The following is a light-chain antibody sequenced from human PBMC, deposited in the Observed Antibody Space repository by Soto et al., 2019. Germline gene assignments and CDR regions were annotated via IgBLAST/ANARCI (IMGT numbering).Light chain of an antibody. Sequence: LTQPPSASGSPGQSVTISCTGTSGDVGGYDYVSWYQQHPGKAPKLMIYEVTKRPLGVPDRFSGSKSGNTASLTVSGLQAEDEADYYCSSYAGSSNVFGTGTKVTVL. J-gene: IGLJ1*01. CDR1: SGDVGGYDY. CDR3: SSYAGSSNV. V-gene: IGLV2-8*01. CDR2: EVT.